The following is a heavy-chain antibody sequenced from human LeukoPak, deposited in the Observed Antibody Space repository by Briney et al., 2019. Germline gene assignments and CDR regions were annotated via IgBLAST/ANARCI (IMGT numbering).Heavy chain of an antibody. Sequence: GGSLRLSCTASGFTFSNFAMNWVRQTPGKGLEWVSVISGSGSTYYADSVKGRFTISRDDAKNSLYLQMNSLRDEDTAVYYCARDRDYAFDSWGQGTLVTVSS. J-gene: IGHJ4*02. CDR3: ARDRDYAFDS. CDR2: ISGSGST. V-gene: IGHV3-69-1*02. CDR1: GFTFSNFA. D-gene: IGHD4-17*01.